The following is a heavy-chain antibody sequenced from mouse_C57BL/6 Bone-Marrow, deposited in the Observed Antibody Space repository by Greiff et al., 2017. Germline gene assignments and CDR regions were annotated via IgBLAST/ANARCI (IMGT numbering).Heavy chain of an antibody. D-gene: IGHD1-1*01. CDR1: GYTFTDYY. J-gene: IGHJ4*01. CDR3: ARRGLYGSSPYYYAMDD. Sequence: EVQLQQSGPELVKPGASVKISCKASGYTFTDYYMNWVKQSHGKSLEWIGDINPNNGGTSYNQKFKGKATLTVDKSSSTAYMELRSLTSEDSAVYYCARRGLYGSSPYYYAMDDWGQGTSVTVSS. CDR2: INPNNGGT. V-gene: IGHV1-26*01.